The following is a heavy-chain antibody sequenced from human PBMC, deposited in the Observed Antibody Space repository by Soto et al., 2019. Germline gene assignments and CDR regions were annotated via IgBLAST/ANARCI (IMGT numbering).Heavy chain of an antibody. D-gene: IGHD2-15*01. Sequence: SETLSLTCTFSGASISTYYWSLIRQPPGKGLEWIGYISYSGSTNYNPSLKSRVTISFDASKNEISLQVRSATAADAAVYYCARDLKEYCSDGKCNWFDPWGQGTLVT. CDR3: ARDLKEYCSDGKCNWFDP. V-gene: IGHV4-59*01. J-gene: IGHJ5*02. CDR2: ISYSGST. CDR1: GASISTYY.